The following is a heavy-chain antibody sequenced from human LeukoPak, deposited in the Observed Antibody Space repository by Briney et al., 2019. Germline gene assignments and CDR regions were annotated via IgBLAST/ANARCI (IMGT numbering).Heavy chain of an antibody. CDR2: IWYDGSNK. J-gene: IGHJ4*02. CDR3: ARDHVYGGADY. CDR1: GFTLSSFG. Sequence: GRSLRLSCAASGFTLSSFGMHWVRQAPGKGLEWVAVIWYDGSNKYYADSVKGRFTISRDNSKSSLFLQMNSLRTEDTALYYCARDHVYGGADYWGQGTLVTVSS. V-gene: IGHV3-33*01. D-gene: IGHD5/OR15-5a*01.